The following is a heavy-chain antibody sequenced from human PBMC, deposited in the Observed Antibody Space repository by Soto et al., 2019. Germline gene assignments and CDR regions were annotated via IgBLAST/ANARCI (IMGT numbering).Heavy chain of an antibody. D-gene: IGHD4-17*01. J-gene: IGHJ4*01. CDR1: GYTFTSYG. CDR2: ISAYNGNT. CDR3: ARASPLIGTYGSNSFEVWPYDY. Sequence: ASVKVSCKASGYTFTSYGISWVRQAPGQGLEWMGWISAYNGNTNYAQKLQGRVTMTTDTSTSTAYMELRSLRSDDTAVYYCARASPLIGTYGSNSFEVWPYDYXG. V-gene: IGHV1-18*01.